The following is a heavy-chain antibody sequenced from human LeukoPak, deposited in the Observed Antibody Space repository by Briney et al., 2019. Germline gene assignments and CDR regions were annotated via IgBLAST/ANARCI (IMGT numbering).Heavy chain of an antibody. CDR2: IIPILGIA. Sequence: GASVKVSCKASGGTFSSYAISWVRQAPGQGLEWMGRIIPILGIANYAQKFQGRVTITADKSTSTAYMELSSLRSEDTAVYYCARDWGAYSVVWYFDPWGLGTLVTVSS. J-gene: IGHJ5*02. CDR3: ARDWGAYSVVWYFDP. V-gene: IGHV1-69*04. D-gene: IGHD2-15*01. CDR1: GGTFSSYA.